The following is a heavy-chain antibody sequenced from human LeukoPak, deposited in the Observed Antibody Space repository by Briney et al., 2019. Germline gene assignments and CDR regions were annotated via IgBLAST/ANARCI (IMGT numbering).Heavy chain of an antibody. D-gene: IGHD2-21*02. J-gene: IGHJ4*02. CDR1: GFTFSSYE. CDR3: ARRLHYFDY. Sequence: GSLRLSCAASGFTFSSYEMNWIRQPPGKGLEWMGSIRYSGTTYYNPSLKGRVTIFVDTSNNQFSLRLSSVTAADTAVYYCARRLHYFDYWGQGSLVTVSS. V-gene: IGHV4-59*05. CDR2: IRYSGTT.